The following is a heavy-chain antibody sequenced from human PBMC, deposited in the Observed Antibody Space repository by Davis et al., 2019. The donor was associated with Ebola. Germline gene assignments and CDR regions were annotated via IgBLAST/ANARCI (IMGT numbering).Heavy chain of an antibody. CDR2: IYYSGST. Sequence: SETLSLTCTVSGGSISSYYWSWIRQPPGKGLEWIGYIYYSGSTNYNPSLKSRVTISVDTSKNQFSLKLSSVTAADTAVYYCARHRWLQFRGRFDPWGQGTLVTVSS. V-gene: IGHV4-59*12. CDR3: ARHRWLQFRGRFDP. D-gene: IGHD5-24*01. J-gene: IGHJ5*02. CDR1: GGSISSYY.